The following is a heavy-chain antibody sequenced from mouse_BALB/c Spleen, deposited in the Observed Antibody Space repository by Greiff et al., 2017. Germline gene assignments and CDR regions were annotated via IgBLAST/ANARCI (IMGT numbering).Heavy chain of an antibody. Sequence: ESGPGLVKPSQSLSLTCSVTGYSITSGYYWNWIRQFPGNKLEWMGYISYDGSNNYNPSLKNRISITRDTSKNQFFLKLNSVTTEDTATYHCARKDGYLYYFDYWGQGTTLTVAS. V-gene: IGHV3-6*02. D-gene: IGHD2-3*01. CDR1: GYSITSGYY. CDR3: ARKDGYLYYFDY. CDR2: ISYDGSN. J-gene: IGHJ2*01.